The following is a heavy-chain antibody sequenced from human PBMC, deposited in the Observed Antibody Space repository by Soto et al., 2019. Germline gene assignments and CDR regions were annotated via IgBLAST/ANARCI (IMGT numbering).Heavy chain of an antibody. CDR2: ISSSGSTI. CDR3: ARDQFGGVWFGEPYDAFDI. Sequence: EVQLVESGGGLVQPGGSLRLSCAASGFTFSSYEMNWVRQAPGKGLEWVSYISSSGSTIYYADSVKGRFTISRDNAKNSLYLQMNSLRAEDTAVYYCARDQFGGVWFGEPYDAFDIWGQGTMVTVSS. D-gene: IGHD3-10*01. CDR1: GFTFSSYE. J-gene: IGHJ3*02. V-gene: IGHV3-48*03.